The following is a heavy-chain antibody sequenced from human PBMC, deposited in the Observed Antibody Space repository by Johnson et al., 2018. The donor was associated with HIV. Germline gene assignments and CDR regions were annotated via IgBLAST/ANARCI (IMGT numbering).Heavy chain of an antibody. D-gene: IGHD3-10*01. J-gene: IGHJ3*02. Sequence: VLLVESGGGVVQPGRSLRLSCAASGFTLSNHGMHWVRQAPGNGLAWVSYISHSGNTIYYADSVKGRVTISRDNATMSLYLQMNSLRAEDTAVYYCARDKGRGAFDIWGQGTMVTVSS. CDR1: GFTLSNHG. CDR2: ISHSGNTI. V-gene: IGHV3-48*03. CDR3: ARDKGRGAFDI.